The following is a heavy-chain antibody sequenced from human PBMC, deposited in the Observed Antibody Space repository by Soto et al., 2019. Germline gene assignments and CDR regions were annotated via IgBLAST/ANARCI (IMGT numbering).Heavy chain of an antibody. CDR3: ARERRVVVVAADAFDI. Sequence: QVQLVQSGAEVKKPGSSVKVSCKASGGTFSSYAISWVRQAPGQGLEWMGGIIPIFGTANYAQKFPGRVTITADESTSTAYMELSSLRSEDTAVYYCARERRVVVVAADAFDIWGQGTMVTVSS. J-gene: IGHJ3*02. CDR2: IIPIFGTA. D-gene: IGHD2-15*01. CDR1: GGTFSSYA. V-gene: IGHV1-69*01.